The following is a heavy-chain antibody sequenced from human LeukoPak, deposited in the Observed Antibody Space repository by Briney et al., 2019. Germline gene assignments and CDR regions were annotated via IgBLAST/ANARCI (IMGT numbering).Heavy chain of an antibody. D-gene: IGHD6-19*01. CDR3: ARDVSAAVVFHDAFDI. Sequence: GGSLRLSCAASGFTFSSYSMNWVRQAPGKGLEWVSSISSSSSYIYYADSVKGRFTISRDNAKNSLYLQMNSLRAEDTAVYYCARDVSAAVVFHDAFDIWGQGTMVTVSS. J-gene: IGHJ3*02. V-gene: IGHV3-21*01. CDR1: GFTFSSYS. CDR2: ISSSSSYI.